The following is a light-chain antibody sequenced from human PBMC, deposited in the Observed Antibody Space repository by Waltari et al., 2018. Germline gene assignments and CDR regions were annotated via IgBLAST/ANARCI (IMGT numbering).Light chain of an antibody. V-gene: IGKV2-28*01. CDR2: LGS. J-gene: IGKJ2*01. CDR1: QSLLHNNGHIY. CDR3: MQVLQNPT. Sequence: EIVMTQSPPSLPVPPGAPASISCRSSQSLLHNNGHIYLDWYLQKPGQSPQLLIYLGSTRAAGVPDRFSAGGSGTDFTLRISGVEADDVGLYYCMQVLQNPTFGQGPGWRSN.